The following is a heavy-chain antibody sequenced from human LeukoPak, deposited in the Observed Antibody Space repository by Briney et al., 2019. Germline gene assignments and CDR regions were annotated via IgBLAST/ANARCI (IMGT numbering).Heavy chain of an antibody. D-gene: IGHD3-16*02. CDR1: GGTFSSYT. CDR2: IIPILGIA. Sequence: VASVKVSCKASGGTFSSYTISWVRQAPGQGLEWMGRIIPILGIANYAQKFQGRVTITADKSTSTAYMELSSLRSEDTAVYYCAINSRGGVIIYPPDYWGQGTLVTVSS. V-gene: IGHV1-69*02. CDR3: AINSRGGVIIYPPDY. J-gene: IGHJ4*02.